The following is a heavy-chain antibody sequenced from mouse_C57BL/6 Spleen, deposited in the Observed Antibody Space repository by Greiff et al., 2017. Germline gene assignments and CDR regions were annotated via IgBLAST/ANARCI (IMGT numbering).Heavy chain of an antibody. V-gene: IGHV1-69*01. Sequence: QVQLQQPGAELVMPGASVKLSCKASGYTFTSYWMHWVKQRPGQGLEWIGEIDPSDSYTNYNQKFKGKSTLTVDKSSSTAYMQLSSLTSEDSAVDYCARDYGSSSLLAYWGQGTLVTVSA. J-gene: IGHJ3*01. CDR3: ARDYGSSSLLAY. CDR2: IDPSDSYT. D-gene: IGHD1-1*01. CDR1: GYTFTSYW.